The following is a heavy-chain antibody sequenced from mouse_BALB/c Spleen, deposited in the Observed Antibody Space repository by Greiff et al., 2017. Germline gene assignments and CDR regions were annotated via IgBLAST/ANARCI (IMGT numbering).Heavy chain of an antibody. CDR3: ARDIGTMIPWFAY. CDR2: IRNKANGYTT. V-gene: IGHV7-3*02. Sequence: EVQRVESGGGLVQPGGSLRLSCATSGFTFTDYYMSWVRQPPGKALEWLGFIRNKANGYTTEYSASVKGRFTISRDNSQSILYLQMNTLRAEDSATYYCARDIGTMIPWFAYWGQGTLVTVSA. CDR1: GFTFTDYY. J-gene: IGHJ3*01. D-gene: IGHD2-4*01.